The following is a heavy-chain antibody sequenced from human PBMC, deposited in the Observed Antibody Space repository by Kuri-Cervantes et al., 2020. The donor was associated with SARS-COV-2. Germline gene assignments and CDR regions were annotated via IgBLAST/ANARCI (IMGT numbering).Heavy chain of an antibody. V-gene: IGHV3-23*01. CDR2: ISGSGGST. CDR1: GFTFSSYW. D-gene: IGHD5-18*01. J-gene: IGHJ4*02. CDR3: AKTHSRDTAMVSFDY. Sequence: GGSLRLSCAASGFTFSSYWISWVRQAPGKGLEWVSAISGSGGSTYYADSVKGRFTISRDNSKNTLYLQMNSLRAEDTAVYYCAKTHSRDTAMVSFDYWGQGTLVTVSS.